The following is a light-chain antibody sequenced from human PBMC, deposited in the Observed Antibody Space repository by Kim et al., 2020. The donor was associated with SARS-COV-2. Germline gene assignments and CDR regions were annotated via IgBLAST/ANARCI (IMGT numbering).Light chain of an antibody. Sequence: AVGQTVKSTCQGDSLRTYYASWDQQKPGQAPLLVFYDYNNRPSGIPDRFSGSSSGNTASLTITGAQAEDESDYYCLSRDTSDNPWVFGGGTKVTVL. CDR3: LSRDTSDNPWV. J-gene: IGLJ3*02. V-gene: IGLV3-19*01. CDR2: DYN. CDR1: SLRTYY.